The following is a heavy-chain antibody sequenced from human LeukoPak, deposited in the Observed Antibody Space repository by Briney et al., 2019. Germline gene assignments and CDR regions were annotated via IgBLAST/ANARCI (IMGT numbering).Heavy chain of an antibody. J-gene: IGHJ4*02. V-gene: IGHV4-34*01. CDR3: ARVGDSGYGQFDY. Sequence: SETLSLTCAVYGGSFSGYYWSWIRQPPGKGLEWIGEINHSGSTNYNPSLKSRVTISVDTSKNQFSLKLSSVTAADTAVYYCARVGDSGYGQFDYWGQGTLVTVSS. CDR1: GGSFSGYY. D-gene: IGHD5-12*01. CDR2: INHSGST.